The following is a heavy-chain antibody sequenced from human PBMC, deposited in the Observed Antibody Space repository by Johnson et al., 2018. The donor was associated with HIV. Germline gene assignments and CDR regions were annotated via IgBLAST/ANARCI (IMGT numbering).Heavy chain of an antibody. V-gene: IGHV3-74*02. Sequence: EVQLVESGGDSVQPGGSLRLSCAASGFIFSNYWMHWVRQAPGKGLIWVACIKTDGSDTNYADSVKGRFTISRDNAKNTVYLQMDSLRDEDMAVYYCARGALGSFDIWGQGTMVTVSA. D-gene: IGHD3-10*01. J-gene: IGHJ3*02. CDR2: IKTDGSDT. CDR1: GFIFSNYW. CDR3: ARGALGSFDI.